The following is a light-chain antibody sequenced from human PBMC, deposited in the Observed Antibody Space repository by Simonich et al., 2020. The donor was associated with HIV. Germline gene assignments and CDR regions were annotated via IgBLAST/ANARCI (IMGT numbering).Light chain of an antibody. CDR2: RNS. CDR1: SSNIGAGYD. V-gene: IGLV1-40*01. Sequence: QSVLTQPPSVSGAPGQRVTMSCTGSSSNIGAGYDVQWYQQLPGTAHKLLIYRNSNRPSGVPDRFSGSKSGTSASLAITGLQAEDEADYYCQSYDSSLSVVFGGGTKLTVL. J-gene: IGLJ2*01. CDR3: QSYDSSLSVV.